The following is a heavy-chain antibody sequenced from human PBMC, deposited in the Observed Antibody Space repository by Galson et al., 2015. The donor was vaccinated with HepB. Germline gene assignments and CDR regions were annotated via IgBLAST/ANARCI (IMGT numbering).Heavy chain of an antibody. CDR2: IYYSGST. CDR1: GASISSTNW. J-gene: IGHJ4*02. D-gene: IGHD2-15*01. V-gene: IGHV4-31*11. Sequence: TLSLTCAVSGASISSTNWWSWVRQHPGKGLEWIGYIYYSGSTYYNPSLKSRVTISVDTSKNQFSLKLSSVTAADTAVYYCARALSSGGSCYCDYWGQGTLVTVSS. CDR3: ARALSSGGSCYCDY.